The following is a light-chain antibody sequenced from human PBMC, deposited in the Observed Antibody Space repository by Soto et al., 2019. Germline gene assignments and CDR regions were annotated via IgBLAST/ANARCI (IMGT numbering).Light chain of an antibody. J-gene: IGLJ2*01. V-gene: IGLV4-69*01. CDR1: SGHSSYA. CDR2: LNSDGSH. Sequence: QPVLTQSPSASASLGASVKLTCTLNSGHSSYAIAWHQQQPEKGPRYLMKLNSDGSHSKGDGIPDRFSGSSSGAERYLTISSLQSADEADYYCQTWGTGIQVFGGGTKLTVL. CDR3: QTWGTGIQV.